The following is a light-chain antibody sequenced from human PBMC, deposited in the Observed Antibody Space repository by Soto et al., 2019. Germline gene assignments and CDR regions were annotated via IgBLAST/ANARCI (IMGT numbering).Light chain of an antibody. V-gene: IGKV2-24*01. CDR3: VQFGQFPRT. J-gene: IGKJ1*01. Sequence: DIVLTQPPLSSPVTLGQPASISCRSSQSLVYSDGNTYLSWLQLRPGQPPRLLIYQVSNRFSGGPDRFSGSGAGTDFTLRISRVEPEDVGVCCCVQFGQFPRTFGQGTKVEIK. CDR1: QSLVYSDGNTY. CDR2: QVS.